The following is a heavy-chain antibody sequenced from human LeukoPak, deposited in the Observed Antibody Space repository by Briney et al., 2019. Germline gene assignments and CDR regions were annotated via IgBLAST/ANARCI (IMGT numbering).Heavy chain of an antibody. CDR1: GYTFTSYD. Sequence: ASVKVSCTASGYTFTSYDINWVRQATGQGLEWMGWMNPNSGNTGYAQKFQGRVTMTRNTSISTAYMELSSLRSEDTAVYYCARGRGFGELSYLNYWGQGTLVTVSS. CDR2: MNPNSGNT. J-gene: IGHJ4*02. CDR3: ARGRGFGELSYLNY. D-gene: IGHD3-10*01. V-gene: IGHV1-8*01.